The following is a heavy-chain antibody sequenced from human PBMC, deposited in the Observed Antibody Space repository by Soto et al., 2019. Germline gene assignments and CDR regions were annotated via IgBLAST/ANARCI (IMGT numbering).Heavy chain of an antibody. CDR1: GYTFTSYD. CDR3: ARAQRITMVRGVHPDYYYMDV. J-gene: IGHJ6*03. Sequence: ASVKVSCKASGYTFTSYDINWVRQATGQGLEWMGWMNPNSGNTGYAQKFQGRVTMTRNTSLSTAYMELSSLRSEDTAVYYCARAQRITMVRGVHPDYYYMDVWGKGTTVTVSS. D-gene: IGHD3-10*01. V-gene: IGHV1-8*01. CDR2: MNPNSGNT.